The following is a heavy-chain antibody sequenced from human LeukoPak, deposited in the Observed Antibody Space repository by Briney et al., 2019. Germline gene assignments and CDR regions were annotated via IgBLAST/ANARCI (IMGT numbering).Heavy chain of an antibody. CDR1: GGSFSGYY. D-gene: IGHD3-10*01. V-gene: IGHV4-34*01. Sequence: SETLSLTCAVYGGSFSGYYWSWIRQPPGKGLEWIGEINHSGSTNYIPSLKSRVTISVDTSKNQFSLKLSSVTAADTAVYYCARLFRYYGSGSYYKGGLDYWGQGTLVTVSS. J-gene: IGHJ4*02. CDR2: INHSGST. CDR3: ARLFRYYGSGSYYKGGLDY.